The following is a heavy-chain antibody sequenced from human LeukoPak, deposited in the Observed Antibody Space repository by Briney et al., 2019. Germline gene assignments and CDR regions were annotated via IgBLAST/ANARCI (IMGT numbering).Heavy chain of an antibody. CDR2: IIPILGIA. D-gene: IGHD3-22*01. Sequence: GSSVKVSCKASGGTFSSYTISWVRQAPGQGLEWMGRIIPILGIANYAQKFQGRVTITADKSTSTAYMELSSLRSEDTAVYYCARPTYYDSSGYHAFDIWGQGTMVTVSS. V-gene: IGHV1-69*02. CDR1: GGTFSSYT. CDR3: ARPTYYDSSGYHAFDI. J-gene: IGHJ3*02.